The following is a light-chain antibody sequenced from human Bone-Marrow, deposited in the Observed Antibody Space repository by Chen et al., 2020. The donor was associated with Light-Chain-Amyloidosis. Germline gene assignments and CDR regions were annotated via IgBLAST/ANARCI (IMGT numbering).Light chain of an antibody. Sequence: DIQMTQSPSSLSASVGDRVTIPCRASQNITNYLHWYQQKPGNAPNLVIYGASSLESGVPSRFSGSGSGTAFTLTINSLQAEDSATYYCQQSYSPFLSFGGGTKVDIK. CDR1: QNITNY. V-gene: IGKV1-39*01. J-gene: IGKJ4*01. CDR2: GAS. CDR3: QQSYSPFLS.